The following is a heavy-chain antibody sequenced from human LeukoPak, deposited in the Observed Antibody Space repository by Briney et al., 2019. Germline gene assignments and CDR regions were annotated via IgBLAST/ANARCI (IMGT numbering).Heavy chain of an antibody. CDR1: GFSFSNYG. D-gene: IGHD2-21*02. J-gene: IGHJ1*01. CDR2: IRYDGSKK. V-gene: IGHV3-30*02. CDR3: AKEDFPYCGEDCSPGYFQH. Sequence: PGGSLRLSCAASGFSFSNYGMHWVRQAPGKGLEWVAFIRYDGSKKYYADSVKGRFTMSRDISKNTLYLQMSSLRVEDTAVYYCAKEDFPYCGEDCSPGYFQHWGQRTLVTVSS.